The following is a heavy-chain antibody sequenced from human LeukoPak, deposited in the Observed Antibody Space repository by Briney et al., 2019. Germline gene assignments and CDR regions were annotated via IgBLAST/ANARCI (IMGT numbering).Heavy chain of an antibody. J-gene: IGHJ4*02. V-gene: IGHV3-30*02. CDR1: GFTFSSYA. CDR2: IRFDGSYK. D-gene: IGHD2-15*01. CDR3: AMRTKGYCSGGSCRAGPPPGLFDY. Sequence: PRRSPRLSCAASGFTFSSYAMHWVRQAPGKGLEWVTFIRFDGSYKSYADSVKGRFTISRDNSKNSLYLQMNSLRAEDTAVYYCAMRTKGYCSGGSCRAGPPPGLFDYWGQGTLVTVSS.